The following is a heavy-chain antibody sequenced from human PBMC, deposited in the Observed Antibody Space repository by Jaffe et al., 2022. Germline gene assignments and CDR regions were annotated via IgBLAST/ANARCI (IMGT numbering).Heavy chain of an antibody. CDR2: ISGSGGST. J-gene: IGHJ6*03. CDR3: AGSGYFASWYYYYMDV. CDR1: GFTFSSYA. D-gene: IGHD3-3*01. Sequence: EVQLLESGGGLVQPGGSLRLSCAASGFTFSSYAMSWVRQAPGKGLEWVSAISGSGGSTYYADSVKGRFTISRDNSKNTLYLQMNSLRAEDTAVYYCAGSGYFASWYYYYMDVWGKGTTVTVSS. V-gene: IGHV3-23*01.